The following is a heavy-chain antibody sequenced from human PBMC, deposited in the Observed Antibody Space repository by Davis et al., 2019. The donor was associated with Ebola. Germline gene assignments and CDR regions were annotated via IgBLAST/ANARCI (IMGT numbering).Heavy chain of an antibody. D-gene: IGHD3-16*02. Sequence: MPSETLSLTCAVYGGSFSGYYWSWIRQPPGKGLEWIGYIYYSGSTNYNPSLKSRVTISVDTSKNQFSLKLSSVIAADTAVYYCARGDDYVWGSYRFDYWGQGTLVTVSS. J-gene: IGHJ4*02. CDR3: ARGDDYVWGSYRFDY. V-gene: IGHV4-59*01. CDR1: GGSFSGYY. CDR2: IYYSGST.